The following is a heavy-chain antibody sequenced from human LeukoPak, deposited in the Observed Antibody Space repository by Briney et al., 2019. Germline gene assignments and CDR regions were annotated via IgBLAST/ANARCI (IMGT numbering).Heavy chain of an antibody. CDR1: GFTFSSYA. J-gene: IGHJ4*02. V-gene: IGHV3-23*01. Sequence: SGGSLRLSCAASGFTFSSYAMSWVRQAPGKGLEWVSAISGSGGSTYYADSVKGRSTISRDNSKNTLYLQMNSLRAEDTAVYYCARVISSSWYNFDYWGQGTLVTVSS. CDR2: ISGSGGST. CDR3: ARVISSSWYNFDY. D-gene: IGHD6-13*01.